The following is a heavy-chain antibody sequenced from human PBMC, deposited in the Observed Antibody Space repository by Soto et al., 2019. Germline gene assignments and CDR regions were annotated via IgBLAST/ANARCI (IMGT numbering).Heavy chain of an antibody. CDR3: EKGMVPPTVTTTGFDTFDF. CDR1: GYTFTSYD. J-gene: IGHJ3*01. Sequence: QVQLVQSGAEVKKPGASVKVSCKASGYTFTSYDISWVRQAPGQGLEWMGWISAHNGNTNSARKLQGRVTMTTDTSTSTAYMELRSLRSDDTAVYYCEKGMVPPTVTTTGFDTFDFWGQGTMVTVSS. V-gene: IGHV1-18*01. D-gene: IGHD4-17*01. CDR2: ISAHNGNT.